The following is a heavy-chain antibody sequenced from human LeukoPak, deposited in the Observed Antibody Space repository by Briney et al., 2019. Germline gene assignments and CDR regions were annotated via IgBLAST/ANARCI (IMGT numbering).Heavy chain of an antibody. CDR3: ARGGVLTVPGEWFDP. D-gene: IGHD3-10*01. CDR1: GGSINSGNYY. CDR2: IYASGST. J-gene: IGHJ5*02. Sequence: SETLSLTCTVSGGSINSGNYYWSWIRQPAGKGLEWIGRIYASGSTNYNPSLKSRLTISIDTSRNQSSLMLTSVTAADTAVYYCARGGVLTVPGEWFDPWGQGTLVTVSS. V-gene: IGHV4-61*02.